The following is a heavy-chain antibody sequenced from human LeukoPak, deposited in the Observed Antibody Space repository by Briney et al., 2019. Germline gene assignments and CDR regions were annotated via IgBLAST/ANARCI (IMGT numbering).Heavy chain of an antibody. J-gene: IGHJ4*02. V-gene: IGHV3-53*01. D-gene: IGHD6-6*01. CDR1: GFTVSSNS. CDR3: ARVHFSSSPYFDY. CDR2: INSGGGT. Sequence: GGSLRLSCAASGFTVSSNSMSWVRQAPGKGLEWVSVINSGGGTYYTDSVKGRFTISRDNSKNTLYLQMNSLRAEDTAVYYCARVHFSSSPYFDYWGQGTLVTVSS.